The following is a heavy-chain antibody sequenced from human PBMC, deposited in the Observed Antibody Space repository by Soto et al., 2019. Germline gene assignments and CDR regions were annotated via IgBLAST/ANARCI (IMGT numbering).Heavy chain of an antibody. D-gene: IGHD6-19*01. V-gene: IGHV3-30*18. Sequence: QVQLVESGGGVVQPGRSLRLSCAASGFTLSSYGMHWVRQAPGKGLEWVAVISYDGSNKYYADSVKGRFTISRDNSKNTLYLQMNSLRAEDTAVYYCAKPHASGWYGSFDYWGQGTLVTVSS. CDR2: ISYDGSNK. CDR3: AKPHASGWYGSFDY. J-gene: IGHJ4*02. CDR1: GFTLSSYG.